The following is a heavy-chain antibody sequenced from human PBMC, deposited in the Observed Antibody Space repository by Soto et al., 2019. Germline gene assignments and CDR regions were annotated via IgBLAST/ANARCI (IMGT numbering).Heavy chain of an antibody. V-gene: IGHV3-7*04. J-gene: IGHJ4*02. CDR1: ESTVSRDW. Sequence: EVHLVESGGGLVQTGGSLRLSCAIFESTVSRDWMNWVRQAPGKGLEWVAHINQDGSEKYNVNSVKGRFTISRDNAENSLHLQMNHLTPADTAVYYCSGGVEDAFWGQGTVVTVSS. D-gene: IGHD2-15*01. CDR2: INQDGSEK. CDR3: SGGVEDAF.